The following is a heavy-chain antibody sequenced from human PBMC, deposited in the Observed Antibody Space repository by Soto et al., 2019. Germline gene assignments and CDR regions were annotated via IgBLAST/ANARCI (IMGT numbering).Heavy chain of an antibody. D-gene: IGHD3-10*01. CDR3: ARDILAGGAYPDS. CDR2: ISKGSSYI. Sequence: KTGGSLRLPCAASGFTFSSYTMNWVRQAPGKGLEWVSWISKGSSYIYYAGSVRGRFSISRDNGQNSLFLQMNSLRAEDSAVYYCARDILAGGAYPDSWGQGTQVTFSS. V-gene: IGHV3-21*01. CDR1: GFTFSSYT. J-gene: IGHJ5*01.